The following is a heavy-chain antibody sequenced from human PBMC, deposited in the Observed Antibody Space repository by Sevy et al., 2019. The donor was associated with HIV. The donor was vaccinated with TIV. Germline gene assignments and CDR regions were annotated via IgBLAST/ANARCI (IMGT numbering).Heavy chain of an antibody. J-gene: IGHJ6*03. CDR1: GFTLSDYY. CDR3: ARVKYVTSQSPYMDV. D-gene: IGHD2-2*01. Sequence: GGSLRLSCGASGFTLSDYYVAWIRQAPGKGLEWVSYISGGASDIYYGDSVKGRFTISRDNARNALFLQMNSLRVDDTAVYFCARVKYVTSQSPYMDVWGNGTTVTVSS. CDR2: ISGGASDI. V-gene: IGHV3-11*01.